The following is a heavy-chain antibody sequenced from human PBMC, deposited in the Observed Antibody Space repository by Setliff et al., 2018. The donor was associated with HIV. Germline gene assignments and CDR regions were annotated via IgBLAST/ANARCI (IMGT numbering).Heavy chain of an antibody. V-gene: IGHV1-69*05. CDR2: SIPLFGTV. J-gene: IGHJ4*02. Sequence: SVKVSCKASGDTFSNSVLAWVRQAPGQGLEWMGGSIPLFGTVTYAQRFQGRVTITTDELMTTAYMELTSLRSEDTAVYYCASGSGYCRNGFCYIGVHKNPDKYYFDYWGQGTLVTVSS. CDR1: GDTFSNSV. CDR3: ASGSGYCRNGFCYIGVHKNPDKYYFDY. D-gene: IGHD2-8*01.